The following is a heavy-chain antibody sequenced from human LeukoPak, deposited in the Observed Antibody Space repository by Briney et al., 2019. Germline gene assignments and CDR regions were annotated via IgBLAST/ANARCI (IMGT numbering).Heavy chain of an antibody. Sequence: GGSVRLSCAASGVIVSRNFMSWVRQAPGKGLQWVAIMYAGGTTDYSDSVRGRFHISRDSSDNTLSLQINSLRAEDTAVYYCARGSGSGWPLDRWGQGALVTVSS. CDR3: ARGSGSGWPLDR. V-gene: IGHV3-53*01. D-gene: IGHD6-19*01. CDR2: MYAGGTT. CDR1: GVIVSRNF. J-gene: IGHJ5*02.